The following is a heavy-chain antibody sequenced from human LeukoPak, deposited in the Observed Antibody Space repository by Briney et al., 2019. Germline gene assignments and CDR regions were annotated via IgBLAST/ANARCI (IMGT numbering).Heavy chain of an antibody. CDR1: GYTFTGYY. J-gene: IGHJ6*02. D-gene: IGHD2-21*01. CDR3: ARVIGGLPQYYYYYGMDV. Sequence: GASVKVSCKASGYTFTGYYMHWVRQAPGQGLEWMGWINPNSGGTNYAQKFQGRVTMTRDTSISTAYMELSRLRSDDTAVYYCARVIGGLPQYYYYYGMDVWGQGTTVTVSS. V-gene: IGHV1-2*02. CDR2: INPNSGGT.